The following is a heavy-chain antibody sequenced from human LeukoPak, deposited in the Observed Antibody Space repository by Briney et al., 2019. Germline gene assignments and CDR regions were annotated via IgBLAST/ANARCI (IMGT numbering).Heavy chain of an antibody. CDR3: ARGVLWGYFDY. D-gene: IGHD3-16*01. V-gene: IGHV4-34*01. J-gene: IGHJ4*02. CDR2: INHSGST. Sequence: PSETLSLTSAVYGGSFSGYYWSLIRQPPGKGLEWIGEINHSGSTNYNPSLKSRVTISVDTSKNQFSLKLSSVTAADTAVYYCARGVLWGYFDYWGQGTLVTVSS. CDR1: GGSFSGYY.